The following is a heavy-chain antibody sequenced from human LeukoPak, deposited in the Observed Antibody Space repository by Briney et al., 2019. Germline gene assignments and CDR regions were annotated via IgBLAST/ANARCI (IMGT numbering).Heavy chain of an antibody. Sequence: SETLSLTCTVSGGSISRSSYYWGWIRQPPGKGLEWIGYIYYSGSTNYNPSLKSRVTISVDTSKNQFSLKLSSVTAADTAVYYCARLDLGGSCYSCYGMDVWGQGTTVTVSS. V-gene: IGHV4-61*05. CDR2: IYYSGST. CDR1: GGSISRSSYY. CDR3: ARLDLGGSCYSCYGMDV. D-gene: IGHD2-15*01. J-gene: IGHJ6*02.